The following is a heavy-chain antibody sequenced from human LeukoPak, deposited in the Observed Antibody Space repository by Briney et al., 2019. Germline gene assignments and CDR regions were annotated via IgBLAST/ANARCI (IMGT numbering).Heavy chain of an antibody. CDR2: INHSGST. V-gene: IGHV4-39*07. CDR1: GGSISSSSYY. Sequence: SETLSLTCTVSGGSISSSSYYWSWIRQPPGKGLEWIGEINHSGSTNYNPSLKSRVTISVDTSKNQFSLKLSSVTAADTAVYYCARDGEYSSSWDPGAFDIWGQGTMVTVSS. CDR3: ARDGEYSSSWDPGAFDI. J-gene: IGHJ3*02. D-gene: IGHD6-13*01.